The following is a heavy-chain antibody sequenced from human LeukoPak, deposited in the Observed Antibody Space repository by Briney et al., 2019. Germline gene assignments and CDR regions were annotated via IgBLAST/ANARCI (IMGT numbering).Heavy chain of an antibody. CDR2: ISYDGSNK. CDR1: GFTFSSYG. D-gene: IGHD6-13*01. Sequence: GRSLRLSCAASGFTFSSYGMHWVRQAPGKGLEWVAVISYDGSNKYYADSVKGRFTISRDNSKNTLYLQMNSLRAEDTAVYYCAKDRGPYSNEYYFDYWGQGTLVTVSS. CDR3: AKDRGPYSNEYYFDY. J-gene: IGHJ4*02. V-gene: IGHV3-30*18.